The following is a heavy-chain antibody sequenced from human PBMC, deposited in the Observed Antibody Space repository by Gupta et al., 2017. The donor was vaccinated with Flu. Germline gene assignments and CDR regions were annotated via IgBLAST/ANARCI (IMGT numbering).Heavy chain of an antibody. Sequence: QVQLQESGPGLVKPPQTLSLICTVSGGSINSGHYYWSWIRQPADKGLEWIGRIYSSGGTNYNPSLKSRVAMSVDTSKNQFSLKLSSVTAADTAVYYCARGVGHTSGWQLDYWGQGTLVTVPP. J-gene: IGHJ4*02. CDR2: IYSSGGT. CDR1: GGSINSGHYY. V-gene: IGHV4-61*02. D-gene: IGHD6-19*01. CDR3: ARGVGHTSGWQLDY.